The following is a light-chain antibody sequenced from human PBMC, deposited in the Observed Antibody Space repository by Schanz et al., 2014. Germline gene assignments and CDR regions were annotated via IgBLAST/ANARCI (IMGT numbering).Light chain of an antibody. CDR3: AAWDDSLSGVV. CDR2: SNN. J-gene: IGLJ2*01. CDR1: NSNIGSNT. V-gene: IGLV1-44*01. Sequence: QSVLTQPPSASGTPGQRVTISCSGSNSNIGSNTVNWYQQLPGTAPKLRIYSNNQRPSGVPDRFSASKSGTSASLAISGLRSEDETDYYCAAWDDSLSGVVFGGGTKLTVL.